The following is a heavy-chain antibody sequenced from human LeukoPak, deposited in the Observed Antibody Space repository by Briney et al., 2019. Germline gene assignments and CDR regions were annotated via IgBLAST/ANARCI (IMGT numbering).Heavy chain of an antibody. J-gene: IGHJ6*03. V-gene: IGHV4-39*07. CDR1: GGSISSSSYY. CDR3: ARRIGVESPSYDFWSGYYYGGYYYYYMDV. D-gene: IGHD3-3*01. CDR2: IYYSGST. Sequence: PSETLSLTCTVSGGSISSSSYYWGWIRQPPGKGLEWIGSIYYSGSTYYNPSLKSRVTISVDTSKNQFSLKLSSVTAADTAVYYCARRIGVESPSYDFWSGYYYGGYYYYYMDVWGKGTTVTVSS.